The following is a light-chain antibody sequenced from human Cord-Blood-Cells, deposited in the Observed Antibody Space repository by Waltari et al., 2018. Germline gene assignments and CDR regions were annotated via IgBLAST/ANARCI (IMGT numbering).Light chain of an antibody. CDR1: ALPHQY. V-gene: IGLV3-25*03. Sequence: SYELTQPPSLSVSPGQTARIASSGDALPHQYAVSYQQKPGPAPVLVIDKDSERPSGIPERFSGSSSGTTVTLTISGVQAEDEADYYCQSADSSGTYWVFGGGTKLTVL. J-gene: IGLJ3*02. CDR3: QSADSSGTYWV. CDR2: KDS.